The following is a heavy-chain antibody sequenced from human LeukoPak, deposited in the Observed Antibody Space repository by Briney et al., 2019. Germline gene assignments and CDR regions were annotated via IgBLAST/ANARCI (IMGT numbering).Heavy chain of an antibody. CDR1: GGSISSYY. CDR3: VREVRFGELDP. J-gene: IGHJ5*02. V-gene: IGHV4-59*01. D-gene: IGHD3-10*01. Sequence: SETLSLTCTVSGGSISSYYWSWIRQPPGKGLEWIGYIYYSGSTNYNPSLKSRVTISVDTSKNQFSLKLSSVTAADTAVYYCVREVRFGELDPWGQGTLVTVSS. CDR2: IYYSGST.